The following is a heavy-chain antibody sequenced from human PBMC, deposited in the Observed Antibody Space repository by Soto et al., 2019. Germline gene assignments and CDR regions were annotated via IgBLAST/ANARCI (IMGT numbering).Heavy chain of an antibody. Sequence: QVQVQQSGPGLVKPSETLSLTCTVSSGPSKSHNWGWIRQPPGRGLEWIGYVYDTWSTSYNPSLKSRVTPSADTSTNRISLTLRFVTAADTAVYYCVRQGIGFLHGLVDVWGQGTTVIVSS. CDR1: SGPSKSHN. J-gene: IGHJ6*01. CDR2: VYDTWST. V-gene: IGHV4-59*08. CDR3: VRQGIGFLHGLVDV. D-gene: IGHD3-10*01.